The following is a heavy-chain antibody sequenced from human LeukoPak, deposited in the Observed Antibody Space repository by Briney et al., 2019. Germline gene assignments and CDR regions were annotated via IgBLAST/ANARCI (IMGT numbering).Heavy chain of an antibody. V-gene: IGHV4-34*01. Sequence: PSETLSLTCTVSGGSISSYYWSWIRQPPGKGLEWTGEINHSGSTNYNPSLKSRVTISVDTSKNQFSLKLSSVTAADTAVYYCARGLRGDYAWGSYRPNNKFDPCGQGTLVAVSS. J-gene: IGHJ5*02. CDR1: GGSISSYY. CDR2: INHSGST. D-gene: IGHD3-16*02. CDR3: ARGLRGDYAWGSYRPNNKFDP.